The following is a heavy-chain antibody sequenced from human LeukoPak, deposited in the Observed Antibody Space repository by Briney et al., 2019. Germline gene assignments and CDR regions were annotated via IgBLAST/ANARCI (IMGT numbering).Heavy chain of an antibody. Sequence: GGSLRLSCAASGFTFSSYAMSWVRQAPGKGLEWVSAISGSGGSTYYADSVKGRFTISRDNSKNTLYLQMNSLRAEDTAVYYCANWLMVRGVIMSGDAFDIWGQGTMVTVSS. D-gene: IGHD3-10*01. J-gene: IGHJ3*02. CDR1: GFTFSSYA. CDR2: ISGSGGST. CDR3: ANWLMVRGVIMSGDAFDI. V-gene: IGHV3-23*01.